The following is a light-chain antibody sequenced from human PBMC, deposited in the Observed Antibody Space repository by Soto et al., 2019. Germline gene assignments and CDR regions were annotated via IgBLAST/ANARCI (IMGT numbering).Light chain of an antibody. CDR2: KAS. J-gene: IGKJ5*01. V-gene: IGKV1-5*03. Sequence: DLQMAESPSNLSGSVGDRFAITCQVSQTISSWLAWYQQKPGQAPKLLIYKASTLKSGVPSRLSGSGYGTDFTLIISSLKTEDFETYYCQQAYSFTITFGQGTRLEI. CDR1: QTISSW. CDR3: QQAYSFTIT.